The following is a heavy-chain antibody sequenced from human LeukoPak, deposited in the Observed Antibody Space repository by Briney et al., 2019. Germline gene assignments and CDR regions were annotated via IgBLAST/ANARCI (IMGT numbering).Heavy chain of an antibody. CDR3: ARGGGLDV. J-gene: IGHJ6*02. Sequence: GESLRLSCAVSGFIVSSDYMSWARQAPGKGLEWVASINHNGNVNYYVDSVKGRFTISRDNAKNSLYLQMSNLRAEDTAVYFCARGGGLDVWGQGATVTVSS. CDR2: INHNGNVN. V-gene: IGHV3-7*03. CDR1: GFIVSSDY. D-gene: IGHD3-16*01.